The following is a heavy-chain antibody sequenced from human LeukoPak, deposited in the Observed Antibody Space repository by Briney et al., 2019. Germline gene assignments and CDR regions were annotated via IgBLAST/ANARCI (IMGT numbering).Heavy chain of an antibody. CDR1: GGSISSYY. V-gene: IGHV4-59*12. CDR3: ARDTSSFYYYGSGSYLEY. Sequence: PSETLSLTCTVSGGSISSYYWSWIRQPPGKGLEWIGYIYYSGSTNYNPSLKSRVTISVDTSKNQFPLKLSSVTAADTAVYYCARDTSSFYYYGSGSYLEYWGQGTLVTVSS. J-gene: IGHJ4*02. CDR2: IYYSGST. D-gene: IGHD3-10*01.